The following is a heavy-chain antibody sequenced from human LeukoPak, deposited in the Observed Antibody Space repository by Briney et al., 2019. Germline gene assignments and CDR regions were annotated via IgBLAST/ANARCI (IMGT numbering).Heavy chain of an antibody. J-gene: IGHJ1*01. CDR1: GGTFSSYA. CDR2: IIPIFGTA. V-gene: IGHV1-69*05. Sequence: SVKVSCKASGGTFSSYAISWVRQAPGQGLEWMGGIIPIFGTANYALKFQGRVTITTDESTSTAYMELSSLRSEDTAVYYCARGVGVPAAIEYFQHWGQGTLVTVSS. D-gene: IGHD2-2*01. CDR3: ARGVGVPAAIEYFQH.